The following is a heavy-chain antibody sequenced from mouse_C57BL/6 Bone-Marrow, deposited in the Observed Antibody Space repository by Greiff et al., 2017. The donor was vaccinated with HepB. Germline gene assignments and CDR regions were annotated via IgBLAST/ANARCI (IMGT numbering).Heavy chain of an antibody. CDR2: IWRGGST. CDR1: GFSLTSYG. CDR3: AKNYYGSSLMDY. Sequence: VQVVESGPGLVQPSQRLSITCTVSGFSLTSYGVHWVRQSPGKGLEWLGVIWRGGSTDYNAAFMSRLSITKDNSKSQVFFKMNSLQADDTAIYYCAKNYYGSSLMDYWGQGTSVTVSS. V-gene: IGHV2-5*01. J-gene: IGHJ4*01. D-gene: IGHD1-1*01.